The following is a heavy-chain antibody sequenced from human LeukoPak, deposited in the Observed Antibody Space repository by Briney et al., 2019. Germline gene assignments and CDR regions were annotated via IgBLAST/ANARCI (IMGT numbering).Heavy chain of an antibody. Sequence: SETLSLTCTVSGGSINSYYWSWVRQPPGKGLEWIGYIYYSGSTNYNPSLKSRVTISVDTSKNQFSLKLNSVTAADTAVYFCARSHDYGDYVEYWGQGTLVTVSS. CDR3: ARSHDYGDYVEY. CDR2: IYYSGST. CDR1: GGSINSYY. D-gene: IGHD4-17*01. V-gene: IGHV4-59*08. J-gene: IGHJ4*02.